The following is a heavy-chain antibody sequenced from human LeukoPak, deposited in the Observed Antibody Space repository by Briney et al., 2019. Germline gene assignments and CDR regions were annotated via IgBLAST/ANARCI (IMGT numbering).Heavy chain of an antibody. V-gene: IGHV3-23*01. J-gene: IGHJ4*02. Sequence: GGSLRLSCAASGFTFSSNGMSWVRQAPGKGLEWVSGISATTGGTYYADSVKGRFTISRDNSKNTLYLQMNSLRAGDTAVYYCAKPHFDDWGQGTLVTVSS. CDR2: ISATTGGT. CDR3: AKPHFDD. CDR1: GFTFSSNG.